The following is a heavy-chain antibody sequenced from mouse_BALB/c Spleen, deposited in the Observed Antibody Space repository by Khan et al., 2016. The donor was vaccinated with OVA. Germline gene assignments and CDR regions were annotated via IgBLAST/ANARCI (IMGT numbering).Heavy chain of an antibody. CDR1: GFSLTDYA. J-gene: IGHJ4*01. Sequence: VQLQESGPGLVAPSQSLSITCTVSGFSLTDYAVSWIRQPPGKGLEWLGVIWAGGSKYYYSVLKSRLSISKDNSKSQVFLKVNSLQPDDTAMYYCAKDPPYYGMDYWGQGTSVTVSS. CDR3: AKDPPYYGMDY. CDR2: IWAGGSK. V-gene: IGHV2-6-5*01.